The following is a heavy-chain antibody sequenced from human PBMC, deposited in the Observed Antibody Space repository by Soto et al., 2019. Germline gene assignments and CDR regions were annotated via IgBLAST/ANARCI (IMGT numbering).Heavy chain of an antibody. CDR2: IYYSGST. V-gene: IGHV4-61*01. Sequence: PSEALSLTCTVSGGSVSSGSYYWSWIRQPPGKGLEWIGYIYYSGSTNYNPSLKSRVTISVDTSKNQFSLKLSSVTAADTAVYYCAARGYSSSWYGSGYYYGMDVWGQGTTVT. D-gene: IGHD6-13*01. CDR3: AARGYSSSWYGSGYYYGMDV. J-gene: IGHJ6*02. CDR1: GGSVSSGSYY.